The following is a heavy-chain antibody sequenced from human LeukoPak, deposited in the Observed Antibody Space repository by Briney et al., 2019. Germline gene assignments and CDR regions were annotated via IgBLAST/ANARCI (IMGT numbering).Heavy chain of an antibody. V-gene: IGHV1-2*02. J-gene: IGHJ4*02. Sequence: ASVKVSCKASGYTFTGYYMHWVRQAPGQGLEWMGWINPNSGGTNYTQKFQGRVTMTRDTSISTAYMELSRLRSDDTAVYYCAGWAGGYSYGDNPFDYWGQGTLVTVSS. CDR1: GYTFTGYY. D-gene: IGHD5-18*01. CDR2: INPNSGGT. CDR3: AGWAGGYSYGDNPFDY.